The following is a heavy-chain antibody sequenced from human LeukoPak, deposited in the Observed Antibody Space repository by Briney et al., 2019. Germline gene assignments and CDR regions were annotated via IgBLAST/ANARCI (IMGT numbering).Heavy chain of an antibody. CDR1: GGSISSSTYY. CDR2: IYYSGST. V-gene: IGHV4-39*07. Sequence: SETLSLTCTVSGGSISSSTYYWGWIRQPPGKGLEWIGSIYYSGSTNYNPSLKSRVTTLVDTSKNQFSLRLSSVTAADTAVYYCAREYSSSSGRRAFDFWGQGTMVTVSS. CDR3: AREYSSSSGRRAFDF. D-gene: IGHD6-6*01. J-gene: IGHJ3*01.